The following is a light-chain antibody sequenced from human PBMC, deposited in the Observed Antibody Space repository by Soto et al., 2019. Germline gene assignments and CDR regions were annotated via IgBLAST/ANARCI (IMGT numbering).Light chain of an antibody. Sequence: HSVLTQSPSASGTPGQRVTISCSGTSSNIGTNYVYWYQQLPGTAPKVLIYSNDKRPSGVPDRFSGSKSGTSASLAISGLRSEDEADYYCVAWDDSLSGPLFGGGTKLTVL. CDR1: SSNIGTNY. J-gene: IGLJ2*01. CDR3: VAWDDSLSGPL. V-gene: IGLV1-47*01. CDR2: SND.